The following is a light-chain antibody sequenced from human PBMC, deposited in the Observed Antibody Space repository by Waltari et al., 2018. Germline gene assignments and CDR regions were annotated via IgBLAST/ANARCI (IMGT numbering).Light chain of an antibody. CDR1: QDINNF. CDR2: DAS. V-gene: IGKV1-33*01. J-gene: IGKJ4*01. CDR3: QQYDSLPPD. Sequence: DIQMTQSPSSLSASVGDKVTITCQASQDINNFVNWYQQKPGKAPKLLIYDASDLETGVPSRFSGSGSGTDFTFTISSLQPEDIATYYCQQYDSLPPDFGGGTKVDLK.